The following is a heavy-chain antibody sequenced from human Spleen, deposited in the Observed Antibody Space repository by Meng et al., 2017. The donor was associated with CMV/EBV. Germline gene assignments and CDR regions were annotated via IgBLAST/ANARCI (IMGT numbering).Heavy chain of an antibody. V-gene: IGHV3-21*04. CDR2: ISSETTYI. J-gene: IGHJ5*02. CDR3: AKAPLAGNSYNCFDP. CDR1: RFTFSSYS. D-gene: IGHD4-23*01. Sequence: GGSLRLSCAASRFTFSSYSMNWVRQARGRGLEWVSSISSETTYIYYADSVKGRFTISRDNSENTLYLQMNILRAEDTAVYYCAKAPLAGNSYNCFDPWGQGTLVTVSS.